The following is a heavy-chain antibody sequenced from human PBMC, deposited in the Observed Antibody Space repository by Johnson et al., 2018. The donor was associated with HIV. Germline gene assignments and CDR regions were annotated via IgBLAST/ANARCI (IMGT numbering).Heavy chain of an antibody. CDR1: GFTFSSYA. CDR3: ARDWNNWNYGVPDAFDI. D-gene: IGHD1-7*01. Sequence: QEKLVESGGGVVQPGRSLRLSCAASGFTFSSYAMHWVRQAPGKGLEWVAVISYDGSNKYYADSVKDRFTISRDNSKKTLYLQMNSLSAEDTAVYYCARDWNNWNYGVPDAFDIWGQGTMVTVSS. CDR2: ISYDGSNK. J-gene: IGHJ3*02. V-gene: IGHV3-30-3*01.